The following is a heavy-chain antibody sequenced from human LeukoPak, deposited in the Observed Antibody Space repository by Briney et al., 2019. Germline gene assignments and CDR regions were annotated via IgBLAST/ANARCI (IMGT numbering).Heavy chain of an antibody. CDR1: GGSIISNRHY. D-gene: IGHD3-3*01. J-gene: IGHJ3*02. Sequence: SETLSLTCTVSGGSIISNRHYWSWIWQPAGKGLEWIGHIYSSGNTKYNPSLKSRLTMSIDSSKNQFSLILTSVTAADTAVYYCARVALITIHENDAFDIWGQGTVVTVSS. CDR3: ARVALITIHENDAFDI. CDR2: IYSSGNT. V-gene: IGHV4-61*09.